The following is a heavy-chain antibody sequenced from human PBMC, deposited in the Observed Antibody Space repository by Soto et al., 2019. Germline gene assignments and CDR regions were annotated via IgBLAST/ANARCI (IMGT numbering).Heavy chain of an antibody. Sequence: SETLSLTCAVYGGSFSGYYWSWIRQPPGKGLEWIGEINHSGSTNYNPSLKSRVTISVDTSKNQFSLKLSSVTAADTAVYYCARDRVPMVRGVTRGSNWFDPWGQGTLVTSPQ. CDR3: ARDRVPMVRGVTRGSNWFDP. CDR1: GGSFSGYY. V-gene: IGHV4-34*01. CDR2: INHSGST. J-gene: IGHJ5*02. D-gene: IGHD3-10*01.